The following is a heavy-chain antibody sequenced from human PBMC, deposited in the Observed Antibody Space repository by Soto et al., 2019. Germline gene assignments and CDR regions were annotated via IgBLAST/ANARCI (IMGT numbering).Heavy chain of an antibody. CDR3: ARGGISHWAYFYYMDV. V-gene: IGHV4-34*01. D-gene: IGHD2-21*01. Sequence: QVQLQQWGAGLLKPSETLSLTFVVSGGSLSDYFWSWIRQPPGMALEWIGEINHLGSINYNPSLKSRVTMSVDTSKNQFSLTLNSVTAADTATYFSARGGISHWAYFYYMDVWDRGTTVTVSS. CDR1: GGSLSDYF. CDR2: INHLGSI. J-gene: IGHJ6*03.